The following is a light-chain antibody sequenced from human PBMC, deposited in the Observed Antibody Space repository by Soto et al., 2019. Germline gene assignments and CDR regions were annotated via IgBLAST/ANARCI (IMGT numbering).Light chain of an antibody. CDR2: GAS. Sequence: EVVLTQSPGTLSLSPGERATLSCRASQSVSGSDLAWYQQKPGQAPRLLISGASSRATGVPDRFSGSGSGTDFTLTISRLEPEDFAVFYCQQYGTSPPTFDQGTKVEI. CDR1: QSVSGSD. V-gene: IGKV3-20*01. J-gene: IGKJ1*01. CDR3: QQYGTSPPT.